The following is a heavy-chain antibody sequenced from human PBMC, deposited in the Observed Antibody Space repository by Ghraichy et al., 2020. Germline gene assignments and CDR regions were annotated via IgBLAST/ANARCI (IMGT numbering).Heavy chain of an antibody. V-gene: IGHV1-69*13. CDR2: IIPIFGTA. J-gene: IGHJ3*02. D-gene: IGHD5-12*01. CDR3: ARGRRGYSGYFAFDI. CDR1: VGTFSSYA. Sequence: SVKVSCKASVGTFSSYAISWVRQAPGQGLEWMGGIIPIFGTANYAQKFQGRVTITADESTSTAYMELSSLRSEDTAVYYCARGRRGYSGYFAFDIWGQGTMVTVSS.